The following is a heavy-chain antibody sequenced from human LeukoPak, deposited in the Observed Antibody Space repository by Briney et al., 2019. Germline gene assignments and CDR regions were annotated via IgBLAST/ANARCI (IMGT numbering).Heavy chain of an antibody. CDR2: IYYSGST. V-gene: IGHV4-39*01. J-gene: IGHJ5*02. Sequence: SETLCLTCTVSGGSISSSSYYWGWIRQPPGKGLEWIGSIYYSGSTYYNPSLKSRVTISVDTSKNQFSLKLSSVTAADTAVYYCARHSIGSKVAGTRSRWFDPWGQGTLVTVSS. CDR1: GGSISSSSYY. D-gene: IGHD6-19*01. CDR3: ARHSIGSKVAGTRSRWFDP.